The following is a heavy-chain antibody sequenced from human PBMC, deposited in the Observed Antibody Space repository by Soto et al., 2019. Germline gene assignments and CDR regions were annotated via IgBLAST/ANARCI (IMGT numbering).Heavy chain of an antibody. CDR2: TYHSGST. CDR1: GYSISSGYY. J-gene: IGHJ4*02. V-gene: IGHV4-38-2*02. D-gene: IGHD3-22*01. Sequence: PSETLSLTCAVSGYSISSGYYWGWIRQPPGKGLEWIGSTYHSGSTYYNPSLKSRVTISVDTSKNQFSLKLSSVTAAYTAVYYCARDLNYYDSSGYYHTEYYFDYWGQGTLVTVSS. CDR3: ARDLNYYDSSGYYHTEYYFDY.